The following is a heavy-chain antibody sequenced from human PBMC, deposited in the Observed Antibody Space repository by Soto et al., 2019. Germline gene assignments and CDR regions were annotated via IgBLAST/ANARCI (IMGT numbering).Heavy chain of an antibody. CDR3: ARVYDFLSGYPGRYYYYYGMDV. Sequence: QVQLVQSGAEVKKPGSSVKVSCKASGGTFSSYAISWVRQAPGQGLEWMGGIIPIFGTANYAQKFQGRVTITADESTSTAYMELSSLRSEDTAVYYCARVYDFLSGYPGRYYYYYGMDVWGQGTTVTVSS. V-gene: IGHV1-69*01. D-gene: IGHD3-3*01. J-gene: IGHJ6*02. CDR1: GGTFSSYA. CDR2: IIPIFGTA.